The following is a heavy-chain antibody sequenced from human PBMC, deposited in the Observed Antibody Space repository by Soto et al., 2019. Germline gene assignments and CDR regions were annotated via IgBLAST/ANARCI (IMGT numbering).Heavy chain of an antibody. CDR2: ISAYNGNT. V-gene: IGHV1-18*01. Sequence: GASVKVSCKASGYTFTSYGISWVRQAPGQGLEWMGWISAYNGNTNYAQKLQGRVTMTTDTSTSTAYMELRSLRSDDTAVYYCASWDGVNPKPCYGMDVWGQGTTVTVSS. J-gene: IGHJ6*01. D-gene: IGHD1-26*01. CDR3: ASWDGVNPKPCYGMDV. CDR1: GYTFTSYG.